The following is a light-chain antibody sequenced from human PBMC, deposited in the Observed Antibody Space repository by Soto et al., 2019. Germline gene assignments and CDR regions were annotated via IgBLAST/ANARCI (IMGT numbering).Light chain of an antibody. CDR2: TTS. Sequence: DIQMTQSPSSLSESVGDRVTITCRTSQPISDYLNWYQQKPGKAPTLLIYTTSNLQSGVPSRFSGSGSATHFTLTISSLQPEDFATYYCQQHYNTPRTFGQGTNVDI. CDR1: QPISDY. V-gene: IGKV1-39*01. J-gene: IGKJ1*01. CDR3: QQHYNTPRT.